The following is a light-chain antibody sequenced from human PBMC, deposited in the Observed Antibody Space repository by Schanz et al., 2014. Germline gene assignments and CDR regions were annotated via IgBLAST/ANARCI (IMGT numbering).Light chain of an antibody. J-gene: IGLJ3*02. CDR3: SSFTSSLRWV. CDR1: SSDVGGYNY. V-gene: IGLV2-11*01. CDR2: EGS. Sequence: QSALTQPRSVSGSPGQSVTISCTGTSSDVGGYNYVSWYQQHPGKAPKVMIYEGSKRPSGVSHRFSGSKFGSMASLTISGLQAEDEADYYCSSFTSSLRWVFGGGTKLTVL.